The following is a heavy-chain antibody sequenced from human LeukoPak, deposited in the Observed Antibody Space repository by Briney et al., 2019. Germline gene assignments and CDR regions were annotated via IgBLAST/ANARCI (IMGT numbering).Heavy chain of an antibody. Sequence: TGGSLRLSCAASGFTFSSYGMHWVRQAPGKGLEWVAFIRYDGSNKYYADSVKGRFTISRGNSKNTLYLQMNSLRAEDTAVYYCAKDLTEADPGYSSSWYTGRYYFDYWGQGTLVTVSS. CDR1: GFTFSSYG. D-gene: IGHD6-13*01. J-gene: IGHJ4*02. CDR2: IRYDGSNK. V-gene: IGHV3-30*02. CDR3: AKDLTEADPGYSSSWYTGRYYFDY.